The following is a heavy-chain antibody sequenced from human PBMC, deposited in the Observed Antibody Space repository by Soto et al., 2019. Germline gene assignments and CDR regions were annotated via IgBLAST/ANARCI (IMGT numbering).Heavy chain of an antibody. CDR2: IYSGGST. D-gene: IGHD2-2*01. CDR3: ARFVRSCSATTCSTRADV. CDR1: GGFVNSDTHS. V-gene: IGHV4-61*01. Sequence: QVQLQESGPGLVKPSETLSLTCTVSGGFVNSDTHSWSWIRQTPGKRLEWIGFIYSGGSTKHLSLRSRVTMSVDTSKNQFSLKLRSVIVADTAVYHCARFVRSCSATTCSTRADVWGQGITVTVSS. J-gene: IGHJ6*02.